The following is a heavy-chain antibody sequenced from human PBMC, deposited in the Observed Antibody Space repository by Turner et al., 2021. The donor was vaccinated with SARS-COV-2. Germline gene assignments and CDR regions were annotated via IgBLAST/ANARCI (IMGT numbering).Heavy chain of an antibody. CDR3: ARHDSRITNIIVVPRNWFDP. CDR1: VASIASSRNY. CDR2: INYSGRT. D-gene: IGHD3-22*01. Sequence: QLQLQESGPGLVKPSETLSLTCTVSVASIASSRNYWGWIRQPPGKGLEWIGSINYSGRTYYKSSLKSRVTISVDTSKNQISLKLSTVTAADTAKYYCARHDSRITNIIVVPRNWFDPWGQGTLVTVSS. J-gene: IGHJ5*02. V-gene: IGHV4-39*01.